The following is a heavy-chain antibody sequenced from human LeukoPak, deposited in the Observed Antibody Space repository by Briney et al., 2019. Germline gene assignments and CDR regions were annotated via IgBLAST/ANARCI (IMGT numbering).Heavy chain of an antibody. V-gene: IGHV3-7*01. J-gene: IGHJ4*02. CDR1: GFTFSSYW. CDR2: VKQDGSEK. D-gene: IGHD1-14*01. Sequence: LSGGSLRLSCAASGFTFSSYWMSWVRQAPGKGLEWVANVKQDGSEKYYVDSVKGRFTISRDNAKNSLYLQMNSLRAEDTAVYYCAREQIGIQAEGMLDYWGQGTLVTVSS. CDR3: AREQIGIQAEGMLDY.